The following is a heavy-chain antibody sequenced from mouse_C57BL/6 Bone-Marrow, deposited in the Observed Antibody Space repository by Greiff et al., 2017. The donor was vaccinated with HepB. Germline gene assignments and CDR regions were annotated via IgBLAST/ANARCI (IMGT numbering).Heavy chain of an antibody. CDR1: GYTFTSYW. D-gene: IGHD1-1*01. J-gene: IGHJ3*01. V-gene: IGHV1-69*01. CDR2: IDPSDSYT. CDR3: AREDYYGSSFAY. Sequence: QVQLQQPGAELVMPGASVKLSCKASGYTFTSYWMHWVKQRPGQGLEWIGEIDPSDSYTNYNQKFKGKSTLTVDKSSSTAYMQLSSLTSEDSAVYYCAREDYYGSSFAYWGQGTLVTVSA.